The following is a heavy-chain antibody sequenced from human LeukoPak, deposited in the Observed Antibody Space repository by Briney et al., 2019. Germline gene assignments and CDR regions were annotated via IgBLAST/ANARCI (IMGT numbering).Heavy chain of an antibody. V-gene: IGHV3-66*01. Sequence: GGSLRLSCAASGFTVSSNYMSWVRQAPGKGLEWVSVIYSGGSTYYADSVKGGFTISRDNSKNTLYLQMNSLRAEDTAVYYCARKDYTGPFDYWGQGTLVTVSS. CDR3: ARKDYTGPFDY. CDR2: IYSGGST. J-gene: IGHJ4*02. D-gene: IGHD3-3*01. CDR1: GFTVSSNY.